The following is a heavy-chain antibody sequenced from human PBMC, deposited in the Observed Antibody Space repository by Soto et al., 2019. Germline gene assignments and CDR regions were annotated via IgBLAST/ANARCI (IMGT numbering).Heavy chain of an antibody. D-gene: IGHD3-16*01. Sequence: EVQLLESGGGLVQPGGSLRLSCAASGFTFSSYAMSWVRQAPGKGLEWVSAISGSGGSTYYADSVKGRFTISRDNSKNKLYLQMNSLRAEDTAVYYCAKSKYYDYVWGSLLLDYWGQGTLVTVSS. CDR1: GFTFSSYA. V-gene: IGHV3-23*01. J-gene: IGHJ4*02. CDR2: ISGSGGST. CDR3: AKSKYYDYVWGSLLLDY.